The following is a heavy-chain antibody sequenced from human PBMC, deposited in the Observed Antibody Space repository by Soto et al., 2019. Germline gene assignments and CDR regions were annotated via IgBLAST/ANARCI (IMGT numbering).Heavy chain of an antibody. D-gene: IGHD3-22*01. CDR3: TTDSYSSVTIVRLDY. V-gene: IGHV3-15*07. Sequence: GGLMRVSNGAAGGACVHLWVNWISKTPREGLEWVGRVKRVAHGGTTYFAESVKGRFVIPRDDSNNMVYLQMNSLRIEDTAVYYCTTDSYSSVTIVRLDYWGHGTLVTVSS. J-gene: IGHJ4*01. CDR2: VKRVAHGGTT. CDR1: GGACVHLW.